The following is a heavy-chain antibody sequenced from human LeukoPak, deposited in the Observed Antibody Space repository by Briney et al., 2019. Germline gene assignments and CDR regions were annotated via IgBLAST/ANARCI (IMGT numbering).Heavy chain of an antibody. Sequence: SETLSLTCAVSGGSTRSYYWSWIRQPPGKGLEWIGYISDSGSTKYNPSLESRVTILVDTSKNQFSLKLTSVTAADTAVYYCARGGSNYDLLTGSYYFDFWGQGTLVTVSS. CDR2: ISDSGST. CDR1: GGSTRSYY. CDR3: ARGGSNYDLLTGSYYFDF. V-gene: IGHV4-59*01. J-gene: IGHJ4*02. D-gene: IGHD3-9*01.